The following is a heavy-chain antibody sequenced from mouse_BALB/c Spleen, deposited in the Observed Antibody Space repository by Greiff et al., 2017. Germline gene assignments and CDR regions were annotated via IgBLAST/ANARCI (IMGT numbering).Heavy chain of an antibody. Sequence: VHVKQSGPELVKPGASVKISCKASGYSFTGYFMNWVKQSHGKSLEWIGRINPYNGDTFYNQKFKGKATLTVDKSSSTAHMELLSLTSEDSAVYYCGRGDLLWSVLDYWGQGTTLTVSS. J-gene: IGHJ2*01. D-gene: IGHD2-1*01. CDR3: GRGDLLWSVLDY. V-gene: IGHV1-37*01. CDR1: GYSFTGYF. CDR2: INPYNGDT.